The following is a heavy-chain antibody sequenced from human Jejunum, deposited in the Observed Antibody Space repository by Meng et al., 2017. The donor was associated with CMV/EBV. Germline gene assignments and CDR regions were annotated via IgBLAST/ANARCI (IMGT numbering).Heavy chain of an antibody. Sequence: QVQLQESGPGRVKPSQTLSRTCSVSGGSIGRGDYYWSWIRQPPGKGLEWIGYIHDTGSTYYNPSLKSRVDISLGTSRNHFSLTLSSVTAEDTAVYFCARGSIFVSFDSWGQGTLVTVSS. D-gene: IGHD3-3*01. J-gene: IGHJ4*02. CDR1: GGSIGRGDYY. CDR2: IHDTGST. CDR3: ARGSIFVSFDS. V-gene: IGHV4-30-4*08.